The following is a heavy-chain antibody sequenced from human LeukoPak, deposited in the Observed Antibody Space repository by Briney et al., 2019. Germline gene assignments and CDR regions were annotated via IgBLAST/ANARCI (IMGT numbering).Heavy chain of an antibody. V-gene: IGHV1-18*01. CDR1: GYTFTSYG. CDR3: ARDDGSKQWLVQGGDY. CDR2: ISAYNGNT. J-gene: IGHJ4*02. D-gene: IGHD6-19*01. Sequence: ASVKVSCKASGYTFTSYGISWVRQAPGQGLEWMGWISAYNGNTNYAQKLQGRVTMTTDTSTSTAYMELRSLRSDDTAVYYCARDDGSKQWLVQGGDYWGQGTLVTVSS.